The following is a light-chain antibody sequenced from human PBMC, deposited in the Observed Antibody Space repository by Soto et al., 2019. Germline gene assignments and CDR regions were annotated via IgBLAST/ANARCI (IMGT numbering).Light chain of an antibody. CDR1: QSVSSF. V-gene: IGKV3-11*01. CDR2: DAS. CDR3: QQRINWPLT. J-gene: IGKJ4*01. Sequence: EIVLTQSPATLSLSPGERATLSCRASQSVSSFLAWYQQKPGQAPRLLIYDASNRATGIPTRFSGSASGTDFTLTISSLEPEDFAVYYCQQRINWPLTFGGGTKVEIK.